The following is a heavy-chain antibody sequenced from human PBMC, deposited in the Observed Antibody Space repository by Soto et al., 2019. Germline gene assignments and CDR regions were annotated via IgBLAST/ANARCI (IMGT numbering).Heavy chain of an antibody. CDR2: INHSGST. Sequence: PSETLSLTCGVYGGSFSGFYWSWIRQPPGKGLEWIGRINHSGSTYYNPSLKSRVTISVDTSKNQFSLKLSSVTAADTAVYYCAGGRGDYYYGMDVWGQGTTVTVSS. D-gene: IGHD3-10*01. CDR3: AGGRGDYYYGMDV. CDR1: GGSFSGFY. J-gene: IGHJ6*02. V-gene: IGHV4-34*01.